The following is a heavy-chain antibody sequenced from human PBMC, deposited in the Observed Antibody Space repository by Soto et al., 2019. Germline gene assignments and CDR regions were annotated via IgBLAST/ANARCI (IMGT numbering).Heavy chain of an antibody. CDR3: ARDPLHYDILTGYSPNYFDF. J-gene: IGHJ4*02. Sequence: GGSLRLSCAASVFTFSDYGMHWVRQAPGKGLEWVAVIWYDGSNKYYADSVKGRFTISRDNSKNTLYLQMNSLRAEDTAVYYCARDPLHYDILTGYSPNYFDFWGQGTLVTVSS. V-gene: IGHV3-33*01. CDR1: VFTFSDYG. D-gene: IGHD3-9*01. CDR2: IWYDGSNK.